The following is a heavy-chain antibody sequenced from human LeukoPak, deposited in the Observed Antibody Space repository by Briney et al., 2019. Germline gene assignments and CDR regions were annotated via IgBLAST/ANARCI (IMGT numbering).Heavy chain of an antibody. CDR3: ARVRPHDGFDV. Sequence: AQSLKISCKGSGYSFTSYCIGWVSQMPGKGLEWMGIIYPGDSDTRYSPSFQGQVSISADKSISTAYLQWSSLKASDTAMYYCARVRPHDGFDVWGQGTIVTVPS. CDR2: IYPGDSDT. J-gene: IGHJ3*01. CDR1: GYSFTSYC. V-gene: IGHV5-51*01.